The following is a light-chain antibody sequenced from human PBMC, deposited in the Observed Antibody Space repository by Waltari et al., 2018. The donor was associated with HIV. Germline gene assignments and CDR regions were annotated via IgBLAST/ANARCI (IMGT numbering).Light chain of an antibody. J-gene: IGKJ2*01. Sequence: DIKMAQSPSSLSTSVGDRVHISCRASQSITDYLNWYQQKPGKAPKLLIYGASTLESGVPSRFSGSGSGRDFTLTISSLQPEDFATDYCQQSYNMHTFGQGTRLDIK. V-gene: IGKV1-39*01. CDR3: QQSYNMHT. CDR2: GAS. CDR1: QSITDY.